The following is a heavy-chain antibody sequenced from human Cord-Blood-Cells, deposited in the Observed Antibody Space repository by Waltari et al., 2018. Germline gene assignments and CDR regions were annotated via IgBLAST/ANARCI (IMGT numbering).Heavy chain of an antibody. V-gene: IGHV3-23*01. CDR1: GFTFSSDA. CDR3: AKGWNTAMVRYDAFDN. CDR2: ISGSGSSP. D-gene: IGHD5-18*01. J-gene: IGHJ3*02. Sequence: EVQLLESGGGWVQPGGSLRLDCAASGFTFSSDAMGWVRQAAGKCPDAGAAVKGLESVSAISGSGSSPYYAGSGKVRFTISRDNSKNTLYLQMNSLRAEDTAVYYCAKGWNTAMVRYDAFDNWGQGTMVTVSS.